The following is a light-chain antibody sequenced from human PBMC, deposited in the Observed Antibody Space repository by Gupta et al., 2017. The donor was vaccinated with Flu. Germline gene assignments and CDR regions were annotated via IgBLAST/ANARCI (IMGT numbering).Light chain of an antibody. CDR3: QQSYTLLRT. V-gene: IGKV1-39*01. CDR1: QNIGTF. Sequence: PSSLSASVGDRVTITCRATQNIGTFLNWYHQKPGKAPHLLIDSASRLRGGVPSRFSGSGSGTEFALTISSLQSEEFTTYYCQQSYTLLRTFGQGTKLELE. CDR2: SAS. J-gene: IGKJ2*02.